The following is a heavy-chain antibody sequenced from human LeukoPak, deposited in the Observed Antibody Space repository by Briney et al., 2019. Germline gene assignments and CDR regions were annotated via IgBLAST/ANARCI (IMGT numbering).Heavy chain of an antibody. J-gene: IGHJ4*02. CDR2: INDDGSAT. V-gene: IGHV3-74*01. CDR1: GFTFSNYW. D-gene: IGHD3-10*01. Sequence: GGSLRLSCAASGFTFSNYWMHWVRQVPGKGLVWVSRINDDGSATFYADSVKGRFTISRDNAKNSLYLQMNSLRAEDTAVYYCAREAVTMVRGVNDYWGQGTLVTVSS. CDR3: AREAVTMVRGVNDY.